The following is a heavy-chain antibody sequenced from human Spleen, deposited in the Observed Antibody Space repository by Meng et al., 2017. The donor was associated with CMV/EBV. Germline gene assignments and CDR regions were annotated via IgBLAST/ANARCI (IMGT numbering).Heavy chain of an antibody. Sequence: GGSLRLSCAASGFTFSSYSMNWVRQAPGKGLEWVSGIDWNGGSTGYADSVKGRFTISRDNAKNSLYLQMNSLRAEDTAFFYCARDVSRYSGDYYYGMDVWGQGTTVTVSS. J-gene: IGHJ6*02. V-gene: IGHV3-20*04. CDR3: ARDVSRYSGDYYYGMDV. CDR1: GFTFSSYS. CDR2: IDWNGGST. D-gene: IGHD1-26*01.